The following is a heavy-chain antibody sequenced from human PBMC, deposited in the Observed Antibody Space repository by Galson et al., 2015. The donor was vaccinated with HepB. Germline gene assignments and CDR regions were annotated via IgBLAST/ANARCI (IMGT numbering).Heavy chain of an antibody. CDR3: VKDRPRYPFDY. Sequence: SLRLSCAASGFTFSSYAMHWVRQAPGKGLEYVSAISSNGGSTYYADSVKGRFTISRDNSKNTLYLQMSSLRAEDTAVYYCVKDRPRYPFDYWGQGTLVTVSS. J-gene: IGHJ4*02. CDR1: GFTFSSYA. V-gene: IGHV3-64D*06. CDR2: ISSNGGST. D-gene: IGHD3-16*02.